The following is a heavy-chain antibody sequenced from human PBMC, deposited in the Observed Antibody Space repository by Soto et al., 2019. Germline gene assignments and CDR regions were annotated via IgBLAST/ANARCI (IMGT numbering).Heavy chain of an antibody. CDR1: GASIVSVGYY. J-gene: IGHJ5*02. V-gene: IGHV4-31*03. CDR2: IHYSGGATYSP. D-gene: IGHD3-22*01. Sequence: PSETLSLTCSVSGASIVSVGYYWAWIRQRPRKGLEWLGYIHYSGGATYSPSYNPSLKSRVTISVDTSKSQFSLKLTSVSAADTAMYYCARVHTYYKNSIGYQQVPPWAQGRMVT. CDR3: ARVHTYYKNSIGYQQVPP.